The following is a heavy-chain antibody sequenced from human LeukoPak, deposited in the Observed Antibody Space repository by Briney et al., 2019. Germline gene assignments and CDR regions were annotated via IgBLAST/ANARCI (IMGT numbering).Heavy chain of an antibody. V-gene: IGHV3-9*03. CDR1: GFTFDDYG. CDR3: TKASGYSSGAVDY. Sequence: GRSLRLSCAASGFTFDDYGMHWVRQAPGKGLEWVSGISWNSGSIGYADSVKGRFTISRDNAKSTLYLQMNSLRADDMALYYCTKASGYSSGAVDYWGQGTPVTVSS. D-gene: IGHD5-18*01. J-gene: IGHJ4*02. CDR2: ISWNSGSI.